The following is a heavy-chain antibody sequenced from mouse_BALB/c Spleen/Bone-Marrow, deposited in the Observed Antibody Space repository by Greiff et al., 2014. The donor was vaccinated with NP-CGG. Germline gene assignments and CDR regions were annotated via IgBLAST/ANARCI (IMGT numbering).Heavy chain of an antibody. Sequence: QVQLQQPGAELVRPGTSVKISCKASGYTFTNYWLGWVKQRPGHGLEWIGDMYPGGGYTNYNEKFKGKATLTADTSSSTAYMQLSSLTSEDSAVYFCARGNGPYAMDYWGQGTSVTVSS. CDR1: GYTFTNYW. J-gene: IGHJ4*01. V-gene: IGHV1-63*02. CDR2: MYPGGGYT. D-gene: IGHD1-1*02. CDR3: ARGNGPYAMDY.